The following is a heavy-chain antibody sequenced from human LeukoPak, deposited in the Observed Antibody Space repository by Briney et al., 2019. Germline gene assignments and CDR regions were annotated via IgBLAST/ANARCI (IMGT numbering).Heavy chain of an antibody. Sequence: ASVKVSCKASGYTFTSYYMNWVRQAPGQGLEWMGIINPSGGGTRYAQKFQGRVTITADESTSTAYMELSSLRSEDTAVYYCARGFGELYYYYYMDVWGKGTTVTISS. V-gene: IGHV1-46*01. J-gene: IGHJ6*03. CDR1: GYTFTSYY. D-gene: IGHD3-10*01. CDR3: ARGFGELYYYYYMDV. CDR2: INPSGGGT.